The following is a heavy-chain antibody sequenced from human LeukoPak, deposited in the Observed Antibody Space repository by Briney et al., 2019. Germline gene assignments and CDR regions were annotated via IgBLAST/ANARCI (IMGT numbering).Heavy chain of an antibody. D-gene: IGHD2-21*02. Sequence: GRSLRLSCAASGFTFSTYGMHWVRQAPGKGLEWVAVIWYDGSNKYYADSVKGRFTISRDNPKNTVYLQMNSLRAEDTAVYYCARGLRDWFDPWGQGTLVTVSS. CDR2: IWYDGSNK. J-gene: IGHJ5*02. V-gene: IGHV3-33*01. CDR3: ARGLRDWFDP. CDR1: GFTFSTYG.